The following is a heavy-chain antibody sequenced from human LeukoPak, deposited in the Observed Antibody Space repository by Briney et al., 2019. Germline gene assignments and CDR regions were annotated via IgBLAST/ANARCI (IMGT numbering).Heavy chain of an antibody. CDR2: IKQDGSEK. Sequence: GGSLRLSCEASGFTFSSYSMNWVRQAPGKGLEWVANIKQDGSEKYYVDSVKGRFTISRDNAKNSLYLQINSLRAEDTAVYYCARGSPVWTSPVAPFDYWGQGTLVTVSS. CDR3: ARGSPVWTSPVAPFDY. J-gene: IGHJ4*02. D-gene: IGHD6-19*01. V-gene: IGHV3-7*01. CDR1: GFTFSSYS.